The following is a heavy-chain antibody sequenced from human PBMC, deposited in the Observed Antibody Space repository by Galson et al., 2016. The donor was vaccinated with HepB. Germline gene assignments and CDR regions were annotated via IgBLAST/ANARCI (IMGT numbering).Heavy chain of an antibody. D-gene: IGHD2-15*01. J-gene: IGHJ5*02. CDR3: ARIGYGVSGGNGFDP. Sequence: SLRLSCAASGITIIGYNMNWVRQAPGKGLEWVAHIAHSGGTAYNTDSVRGRFTISRDDSKNSVYLQTSSLEREGTAVYYCARIGYGVSGGNGFDPWGQGTLVTVSS. V-gene: IGHV3-30*04. CDR2: IAHSGGTA. CDR1: GITIIGYN.